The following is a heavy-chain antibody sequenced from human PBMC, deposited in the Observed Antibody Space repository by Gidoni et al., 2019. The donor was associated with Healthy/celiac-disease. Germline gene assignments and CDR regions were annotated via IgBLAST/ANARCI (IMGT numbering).Heavy chain of an antibody. J-gene: IGHJ4*02. CDR3: ARVGVQVAGVFDY. CDR2: IKQDGSEK. Sequence: EVQLVESGGGLVQPGGSLRLSCAASGFTFSSYWMSWVRQAPGKGLEWVANIKQDGSEKYYVDSVKGRFTISRDNAKNSLYLQMNSLRAEDTAVYYCARVGVQVAGVFDYWGQGTLVTVSS. D-gene: IGHD2-8*01. CDR1: GFTFSSYW. V-gene: IGHV3-7*03.